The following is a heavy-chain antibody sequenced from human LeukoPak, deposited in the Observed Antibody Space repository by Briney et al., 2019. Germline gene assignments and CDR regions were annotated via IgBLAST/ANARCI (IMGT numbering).Heavy chain of an antibody. Sequence: GASVKVSCKASGYTFTGYYMHWVRQAPGQGLEWMGWINPNSGGTNYAQKFQGRVTMTRDTSISTAYMELSRLRSDDTAVYYCARDVGQGGIAVAGTSHRLDPWGQGTLVTVSS. V-gene: IGHV1-2*02. CDR3: ARDVGQGGIAVAGTSHRLDP. CDR2: INPNSGGT. J-gene: IGHJ5*02. CDR1: GYTFTGYY. D-gene: IGHD6-19*01.